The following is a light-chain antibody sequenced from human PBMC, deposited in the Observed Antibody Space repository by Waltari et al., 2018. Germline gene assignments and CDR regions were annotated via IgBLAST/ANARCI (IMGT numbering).Light chain of an antibody. CDR2: GNS. J-gene: IGLJ3*02. CDR1: SNNVGSYA. CDR3: STWDDSRSAQG. Sequence: QSALTQEASVSGTVGQKVTLSCTGNSNNVGSYAVGWYQQISHGAPKTVMFGNSLPSGIPGRLSGSKSGTTVPLTISGLQPEDEADYYCSTWDDSRSAQGFGGGTQLTVL. V-gene: IGLV1-44*01.